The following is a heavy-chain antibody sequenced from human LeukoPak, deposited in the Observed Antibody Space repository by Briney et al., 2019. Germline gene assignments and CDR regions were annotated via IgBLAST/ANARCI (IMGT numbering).Heavy chain of an antibody. Sequence: ASVKVSCKASGYTFGTYAISWVRQAPGQGLEWMGWVSAYNGQISYAQKFQGRVTTTTDTSTSTGYMDLKSLRSDDTAVYYCARSPNILTAINDYWGQGTLVTVSS. V-gene: IGHV1-18*04. CDR3: ARSPNILTAINDY. J-gene: IGHJ4*02. CDR2: VSAYNGQI. CDR1: GYTFGTYA. D-gene: IGHD3-9*01.